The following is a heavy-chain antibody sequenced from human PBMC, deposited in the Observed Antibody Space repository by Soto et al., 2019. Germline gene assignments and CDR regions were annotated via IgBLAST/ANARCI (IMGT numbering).Heavy chain of an antibody. V-gene: IGHV3-30*18. CDR3: AKDSGSGSRLLY. J-gene: IGHJ4*02. CDR1: GFTFSSYG. CDR2: ISYDGSNK. D-gene: IGHD3-10*01. Sequence: GGSLRLSCAASGFTFSSYGMHWVRQAPGKGLEWVAVISYDGSNKYYADSVKGRFTISRDNSKNTLYLQMNSLRAEDTAVYYCAKDSGSGSRLLYWGQGTLVTVSS.